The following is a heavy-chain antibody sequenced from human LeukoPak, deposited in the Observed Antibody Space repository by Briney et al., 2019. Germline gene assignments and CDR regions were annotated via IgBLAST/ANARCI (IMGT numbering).Heavy chain of an antibody. CDR1: GXSISDYY. V-gene: IGHV3-7*05. CDR3: AREEI. Sequence: ETLSLTCTVSGXSISDYYWSWVRQALGKGLEWVANIKQDGSEKYYVDSVKGRFTVSRDNAKNSLYLQMNSLRAEDTAVYYCAREEIWGQGTMVTVSS. CDR2: IKQDGSEK. J-gene: IGHJ3*02.